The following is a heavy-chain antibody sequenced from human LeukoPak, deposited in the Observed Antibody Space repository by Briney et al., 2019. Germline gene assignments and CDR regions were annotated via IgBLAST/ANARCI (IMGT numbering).Heavy chain of an antibody. CDR1: GYTFTTYG. Sequence: ASVKVSCKASGYTFTTYGINWVRQAPGQGLEWMGWISAYSGHTNYAQKFQGRVTMTRDTSTTTAYMEMRSLRSDDTAVFYCARDYDDDSRCFGYWGQGTLVTVPS. CDR2: ISAYSGHT. CDR3: ARDYDDDSRCFGY. J-gene: IGHJ4*02. V-gene: IGHV1-18*01. D-gene: IGHD5-12*01.